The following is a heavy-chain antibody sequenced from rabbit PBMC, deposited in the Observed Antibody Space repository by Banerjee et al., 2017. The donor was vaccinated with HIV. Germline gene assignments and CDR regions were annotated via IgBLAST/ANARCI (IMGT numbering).Heavy chain of an antibody. Sequence: QEQREESGGGLVQPEGSLTLTCTASGFSFSNKYVMCWVRQAPGKGLEWIACINTSSGSTVYATWAKGRFTISKASWTTVTLQMTSLTAADTATYFCARTNYGGYGYYLWGPGTLVTV. D-gene: IGHD6-1*01. V-gene: IGHV1S45*01. J-gene: IGHJ4*01. CDR2: INTSSGST. CDR1: GFSFSNKYV. CDR3: ARTNYGGYGYYL.